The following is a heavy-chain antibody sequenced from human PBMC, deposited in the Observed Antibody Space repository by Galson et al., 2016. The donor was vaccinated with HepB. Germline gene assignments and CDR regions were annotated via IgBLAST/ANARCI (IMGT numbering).Heavy chain of an antibody. CDR2: IRGGGSST. Sequence: SLRLSCAASGFVFSDYTMNWVRQTPGKGLECVSAIRGGGSSTYYYSYSVKCRFTITTDDTKNTQYLQKNRLRVEGTAIYYCAKGRTEIDQDFDYWGQGTLVTVSS. CDR3: AKGRTEIDQDFDY. V-gene: IGHV3-23*01. D-gene: IGHD2-2*01. J-gene: IGHJ4*02. CDR1: GFVFSDYT.